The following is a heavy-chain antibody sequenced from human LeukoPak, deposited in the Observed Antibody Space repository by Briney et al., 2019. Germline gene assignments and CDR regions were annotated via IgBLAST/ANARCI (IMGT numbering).Heavy chain of an antibody. CDR3: AKDGVVTITFDY. CDR1: GFTFSIYA. CDR2: ISGSGGST. J-gene: IGHJ4*02. V-gene: IGHV3-23*01. Sequence: PGGSLRLSCTASGFTFSIYAMSWVRQAPGKGLEWVSVISGSGGSTYYGDSVKGRFTISRDNSKNTLYLQMNSLRAEDTAVYYCAKDGVVTITFDYWGQGTLVTVSS. D-gene: IGHD3-16*01.